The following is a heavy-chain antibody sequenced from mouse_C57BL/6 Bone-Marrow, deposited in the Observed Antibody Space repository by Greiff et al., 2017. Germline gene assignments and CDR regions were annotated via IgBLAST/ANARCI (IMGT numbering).Heavy chain of an antibody. CDR1: GFTFSSYG. D-gene: IGHD1-1*01. CDR3: ARLYYGSSFPYYYAMDY. V-gene: IGHV5-6*01. J-gene: IGHJ4*01. Sequence: EVMLVESGGDLVKPGGSLKLSCAASGFTFSSYGMSWVRQTPDKRLEWVATISSGGSYTYYPDSVKGRFTISRDNATNTLYLQMSSLKSEDTAMYYCARLYYGSSFPYYYAMDYWGQGTSVTVSS. CDR2: ISSGGSYT.